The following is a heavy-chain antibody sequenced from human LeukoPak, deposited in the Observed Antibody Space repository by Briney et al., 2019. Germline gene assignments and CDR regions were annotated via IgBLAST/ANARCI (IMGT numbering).Heavy chain of an antibody. CDR1: GGSFRGYY. V-gene: IGHV4-34*01. J-gene: IGHJ4*02. D-gene: IGHD6-13*01. CDR2: INHSGST. CDR3: AGIIAAAGSE. Sequence: PSETLSLTCAVYGGSFRGYYWSWIRQPPGKGLEWIGEINHSGSTNYNPSLKSRVTISVDTSKNQFSLKLSSVTAADTAVYYCAGIIAAAGSEWGQGTLVTVSS.